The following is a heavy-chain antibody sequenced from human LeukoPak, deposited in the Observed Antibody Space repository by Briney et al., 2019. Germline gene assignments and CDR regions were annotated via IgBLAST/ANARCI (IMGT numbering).Heavy chain of an antibody. J-gene: IGHJ3*02. V-gene: IGHV3-30*18. CDR3: AKGDAFDI. Sequence: GRSLRLSCAASGFTFSSYGMHWVRQAPGKGLEWVAVISYDGSNKYYADSVKGRFTISRDNSKNTLYLQMNSLRAEGTAAYYCAKGDAFDIWGQGTMVTVSS. CDR2: ISYDGSNK. CDR1: GFTFSSYG.